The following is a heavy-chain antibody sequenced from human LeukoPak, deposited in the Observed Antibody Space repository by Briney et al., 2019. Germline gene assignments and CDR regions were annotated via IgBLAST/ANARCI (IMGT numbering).Heavy chain of an antibody. V-gene: IGHV3-49*04. D-gene: IGHD1-26*01. CDR1: GFTFGDYA. J-gene: IGHJ4*02. Sequence: GGSLRLSCTASGFTFGDYAMSWVRQAPGKRLEWVGFIRSKAYGGTTEYAASVKGRFTISRDDSKSIAYLQMNSLKTEDTAVYYCTREREVGAGDYWGQGTLVTVSS. CDR3: TREREVGAGDY. CDR2: IRSKAYGGTT.